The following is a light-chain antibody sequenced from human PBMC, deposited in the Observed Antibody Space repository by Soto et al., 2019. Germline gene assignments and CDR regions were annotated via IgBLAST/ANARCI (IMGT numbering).Light chain of an antibody. J-gene: IGLJ2*01. V-gene: IGLV2-14*01. Sequence: QSVLAQPASVSGSPGQSITISGTGTSSDVGGHNSVSWYQQHPGKAPKLLLYEVSYRPSGVSDRFSGSKSGNTASLTVSGLQSEDAADYYCSAYTGSSTLFGGGTKLTVL. CDR3: SAYTGSSTL. CDR2: EVS. CDR1: SSDVGGHNS.